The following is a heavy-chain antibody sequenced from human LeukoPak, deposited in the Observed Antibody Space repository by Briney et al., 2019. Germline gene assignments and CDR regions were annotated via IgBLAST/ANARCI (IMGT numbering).Heavy chain of an antibody. V-gene: IGHV4-30-4*08. CDR3: ARGAGLRNWFDP. Sequence: SETLSLTCTVSGGSISSGDYYWSWIRQPPGKGLEWIGYIYYSGSTYYNPSLKSRVTISVDTSKNQFSLKLSSVTAADTAVYYCARGAGLRNWFDPWGRGTLVTVSS. CDR1: GGSISSGDYY. D-gene: IGHD6-13*01. CDR2: IYYSGST. J-gene: IGHJ5*02.